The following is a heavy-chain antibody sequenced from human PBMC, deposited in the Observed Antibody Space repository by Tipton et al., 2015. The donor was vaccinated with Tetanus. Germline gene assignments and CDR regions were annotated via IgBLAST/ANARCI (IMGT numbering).Heavy chain of an antibody. D-gene: IGHD5-24*01. CDR3: ADRDASPGGFDP. Sequence: TLSLTCSVSGFAISNYYWSWIRQPPGKGLEWIGYMFYSGTTKYNPSLKSRVTISVDRSKNEFSLQLRSVTAADTAVYYCADRDASPGGFDPWGPGTLVTVTS. V-gene: IGHV4-59*03. J-gene: IGHJ5*02. CDR2: MFYSGTT. CDR1: GFAISNYY.